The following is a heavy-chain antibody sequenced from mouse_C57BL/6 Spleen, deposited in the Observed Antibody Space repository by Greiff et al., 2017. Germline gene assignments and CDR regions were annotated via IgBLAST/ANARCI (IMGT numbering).Heavy chain of an antibody. CDR2: IYPGDGDT. CDR1: GYAFSSSW. CDR3: ALSTSWFAY. J-gene: IGHJ3*01. Sequence: QVQLKESGPELVKPGASVKISCKASGYAFSSSWMNWVKQRPGKGLEWIGRIYPGDGDTNYNGKFKGKATLTADKSSSTAYMQLSSLTSEDSAVYFCALSTSWFAYWGQGTLVTVSA. V-gene: IGHV1-82*01. D-gene: IGHD2-1*01.